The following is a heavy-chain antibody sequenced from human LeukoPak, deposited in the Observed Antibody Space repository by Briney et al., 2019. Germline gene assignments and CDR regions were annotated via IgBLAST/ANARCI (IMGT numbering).Heavy chain of an antibody. Sequence: PSETLSLTCSVSGGSISSYYWSWIRQPAGEGLEWIGRIYTSGSTNYNPSLKSRVTISVDTSKNQFSLKLSSVTAADTAVYYCASSSGTKYFQHWGQGTLVTVSS. D-gene: IGHD1-1*01. CDR2: IYTSGST. V-gene: IGHV4-4*07. CDR3: ASSSGTKYFQH. J-gene: IGHJ1*01. CDR1: GGSISSYY.